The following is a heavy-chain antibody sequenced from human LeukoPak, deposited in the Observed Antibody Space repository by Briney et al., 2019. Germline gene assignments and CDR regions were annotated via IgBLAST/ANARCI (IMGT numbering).Heavy chain of an antibody. CDR3: ARQDGSGIYYFDY. V-gene: IGHV5-51*01. CDR1: GYGGLPSYW. CDR2: IYPGNSDT. J-gene: IGHJ4*02. D-gene: IGHD3-10*01. Sequence: GESLKISCKGSGYGGLPSYWIAWVRQMSGKALECMGIIYPGNSDTRYSPSFQGQVTISADKSISTAYLQWSSLKASDTAIYYCARQDGSGIYYFDYWGQGTLVTVSS.